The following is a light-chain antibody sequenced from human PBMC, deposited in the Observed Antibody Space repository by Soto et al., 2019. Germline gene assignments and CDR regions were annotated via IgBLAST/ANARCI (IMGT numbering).Light chain of an antibody. CDR2: DVS. CDR3: TSFTSASTQV. J-gene: IGLJ2*01. V-gene: IGLV2-14*01. CDR1: SSDVGAYNY. Sequence: QSVLTQPASVSGSPGQSITISCTGTSSDVGAYNYVSWYQQHPGKAPNLMIYDVSNRPSGVSNRFSGSKSGNTASLTISGLQAEDEADYYCTSFTSASTQVFGGGTKLTVL.